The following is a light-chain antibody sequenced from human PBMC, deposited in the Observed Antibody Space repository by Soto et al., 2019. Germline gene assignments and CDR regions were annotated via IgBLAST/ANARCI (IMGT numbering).Light chain of an antibody. CDR3: QQYNNWPGYT. CDR1: QSVSSN. Sequence: EIVMTQSPATLSVSPGERATLSCRASQSVSSNLAWYQQKPGQAPRLLIYGASTRATGIPARFSGSGSGTEFTLTISSLQSEEFEVYYCQQYNNWPGYTFGQGTKLEIK. J-gene: IGKJ2*01. V-gene: IGKV3-15*01. CDR2: GAS.